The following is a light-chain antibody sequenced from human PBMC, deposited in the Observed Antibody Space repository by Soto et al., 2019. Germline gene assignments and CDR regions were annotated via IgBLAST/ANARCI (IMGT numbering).Light chain of an antibody. Sequence: QSVLTQPASVSGSPGQSITISCTGTSSDVGSYNVVSWYQQHPGKAPKLLIYDVSKRPSGVSDRFSGSKSGNTASLTISGLEAVDEADYHCCSYAGSSSAYVFGTGTKVTV. V-gene: IGLV2-23*02. CDR2: DVS. J-gene: IGLJ1*01. CDR1: SSDVGSYNV. CDR3: CSYAGSSSAYV.